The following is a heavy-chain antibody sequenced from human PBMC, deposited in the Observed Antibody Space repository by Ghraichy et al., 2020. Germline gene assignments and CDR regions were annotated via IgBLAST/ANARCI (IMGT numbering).Heavy chain of an antibody. J-gene: IGHJ4*02. D-gene: IGHD1-26*01. CDR3: ARDGGGSYVTYYFDY. CDR1: RAPFSTPV. CDR2: INPSGCST. Sequence: ASVKVSCKVCRAPFSTPVIFRELLCRLQREKKKGIINPSGCSTSYAQKFQGRVTMTRDTSTSTVYMELSSLRSEDTAVYYCARDGGGSYVTYYFDYWGQGIL. V-gene: IGHV1-46*01.